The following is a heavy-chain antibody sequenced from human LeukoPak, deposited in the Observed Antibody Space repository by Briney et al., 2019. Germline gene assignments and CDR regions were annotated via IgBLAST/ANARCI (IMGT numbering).Heavy chain of an antibody. Sequence: ASVKVSCKASGYTFTSYGISWVRRAPGQGLEWMGWISAYNGNTNYAQKLQGRVTMTTDTSTSTAYMELSSLRSEDTAVYYCARDYYYDSSGYYSIAGPAVDYWGQGTLVTVSS. CDR3: ARDYYYDSSGYYSIAGPAVDY. J-gene: IGHJ4*02. D-gene: IGHD3-22*01. CDR2: ISAYNGNT. V-gene: IGHV1-18*01. CDR1: GYTFTSYG.